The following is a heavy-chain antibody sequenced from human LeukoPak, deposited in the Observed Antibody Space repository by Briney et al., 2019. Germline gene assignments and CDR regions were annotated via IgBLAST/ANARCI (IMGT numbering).Heavy chain of an antibody. V-gene: IGHV4-59*02. Sequence: SETLSLTCTVSGDSVTGYFLNWVRQPPGKGLEWIGHIYKIGTTNYNPSLKSRLTISADTSKNQFSLQLGSVTAADTAVYYCVIGVGWQPDYWGQGALVTVSS. CDR2: IYKIGTT. CDR3: VIGVGWQPDY. CDR1: GDSVTGYF. D-gene: IGHD2-15*01. J-gene: IGHJ4*02.